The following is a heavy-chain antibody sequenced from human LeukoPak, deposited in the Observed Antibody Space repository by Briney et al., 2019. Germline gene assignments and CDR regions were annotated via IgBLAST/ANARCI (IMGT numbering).Heavy chain of an antibody. Sequence: KPSETLSLTCAVYGGSFSGYYWSWIRQPPGKGLEWIGEINHSGSTNYNPSLKSRVTISVDTSKNQFSLKLSSVTAADTAVYYCARGRLPGMAAAGKKFDYWGQGTLVTVSS. CDR2: INHSGST. CDR1: GGSFSGYY. J-gene: IGHJ4*02. V-gene: IGHV4-34*01. D-gene: IGHD6-13*01. CDR3: ARGRLPGMAAAGKKFDY.